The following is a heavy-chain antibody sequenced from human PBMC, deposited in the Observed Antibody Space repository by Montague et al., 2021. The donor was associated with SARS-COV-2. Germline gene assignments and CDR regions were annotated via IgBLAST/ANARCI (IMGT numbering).Heavy chain of an antibody. CDR3: ARPLVRGVPKAFDI. V-gene: IGHV4-39*01. CDR2: IYYSGTT. CDR1: GGSITRNYY. J-gene: IGHJ3*02. Sequence: SETRSLTCTVSGGSITRNYYWGWIRQPPGKGLEWVGNIYYSGTTFINPSLESRVTISVDASKNQFSLNLTPVTAADTAVYYCARPLVRGVPKAFDIWGQGALVIVSS. D-gene: IGHD3-10*01.